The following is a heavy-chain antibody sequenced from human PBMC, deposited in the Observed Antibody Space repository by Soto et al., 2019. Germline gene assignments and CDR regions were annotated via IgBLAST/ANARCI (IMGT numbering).Heavy chain of an antibody. CDR2: IYSAGNT. Sequence: GGSLRLSCAASGFTVCSNYMSWVRQAPGKGLEWISIIYSAGNTYYADSVKGRFTISRDNSKNTLYLQMNSLGAEDTAVYYCARDFVVGGPTINYYYGMDVWGQGTTVTVSS. CDR3: ARDFVVGGPTINYYYGMDV. CDR1: GFTVCSNY. J-gene: IGHJ6*02. V-gene: IGHV3-66*01. D-gene: IGHD1-26*01.